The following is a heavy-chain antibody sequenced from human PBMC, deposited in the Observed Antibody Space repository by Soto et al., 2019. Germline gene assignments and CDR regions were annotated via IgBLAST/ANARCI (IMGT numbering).Heavy chain of an antibody. CDR3: ARAIPLFSGYYYATFDY. CDR2: IYYSGST. J-gene: IGHJ4*02. D-gene: IGHD3-22*01. Sequence: QVQLQESGPGLVKPSQTLSLTCTVSGGSITSGDYYWSWIRQPPGKGLECIGYIYYSGSTYYNPSLKSRITISVDTSKNQFSLKLNSVTAADTAVYYCARAIPLFSGYYYATFDYWGQGALVTVSS. V-gene: IGHV4-30-4*01. CDR1: GGSITSGDYY.